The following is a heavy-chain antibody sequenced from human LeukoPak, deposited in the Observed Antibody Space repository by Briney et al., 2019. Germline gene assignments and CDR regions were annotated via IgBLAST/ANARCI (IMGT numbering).Heavy chain of an antibody. V-gene: IGHV1-24*01. CDR2: FDVEDGEI. D-gene: IGHD3-3*01. CDR3: ATNRQIMILGVVIMPAFDI. CDR1: GYSLTQLS. J-gene: IGHJ3*02. Sequence: ASVKVSCKVSGYSLTQLSVHWVRQAPGKGLEWMGGFDVEDGEIIYAQKFQGRVTMTEDTSTDTAYMELSSLRSEDTAVYYCATNRQIMILGVVIMPAFDIWGQGTMVTVSS.